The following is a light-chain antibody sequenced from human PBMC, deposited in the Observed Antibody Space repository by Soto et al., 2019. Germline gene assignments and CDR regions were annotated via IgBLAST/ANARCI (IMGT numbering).Light chain of an antibody. CDR3: QQYNSYPLT. J-gene: IGKJ4*01. V-gene: IGKV1-5*01. Sequence: DIQMAQSPSTLSGSVGDRVTITCRASQTISSWLAWYQQKPGKAPKLLIYDASSLESGVPSRFSGSGSGTEFTLTISSLQPDDFATYYCQQYNSYPLTFGGGTKVDIK. CDR2: DAS. CDR1: QTISSW.